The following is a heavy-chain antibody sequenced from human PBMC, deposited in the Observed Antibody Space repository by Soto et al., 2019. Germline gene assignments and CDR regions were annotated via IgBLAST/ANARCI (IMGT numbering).Heavy chain of an antibody. V-gene: IGHV3-66*01. CDR2: MYAAGST. J-gene: IGHJ4*02. Sequence: EVQLVESGGGLVQPGGSLRLSCEAPGFPISGNYMTGVRQAPGKGLEWASVMYAAGSTYYEDSVKGRFNISRDNSKNTVYLQMNSLRGEDTAVYYCARGSNSNNWKLFDYWGQGTLVTVSS. CDR3: ARGSNSNNWKLFDY. CDR1: GFPISGNY. D-gene: IGHD1-1*01.